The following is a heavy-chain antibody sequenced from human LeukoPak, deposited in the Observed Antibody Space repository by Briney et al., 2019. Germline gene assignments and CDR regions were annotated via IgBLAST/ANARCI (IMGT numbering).Heavy chain of an antibody. CDR3: ARGPISGWSADY. J-gene: IGHJ4*02. CDR1: GFTVTSNY. V-gene: IGHV3-53*01. Sequence: GGSLRLSCAASGFTVTSNYMGWVRQAPGKGLEWVSVIYSGGSTYYADSVKGRFTISRDNSKNTLYLQMNSLRAEDTAVYYCARGPISGWSADYWGQGTLVTVSS. CDR2: IYSGGST. D-gene: IGHD6-19*01.